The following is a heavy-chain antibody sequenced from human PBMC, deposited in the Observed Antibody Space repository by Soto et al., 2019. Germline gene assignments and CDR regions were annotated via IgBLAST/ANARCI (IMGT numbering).Heavy chain of an antibody. CDR1: GFTFSSYA. V-gene: IGHV3-30-3*01. J-gene: IGHJ5*02. CDR3: ARDGLTTGTTPYYDILTGLNWFDP. D-gene: IGHD3-9*01. Sequence: GGSLRLSCAASGFTFSSYAMHWVRQAPGKGLEWVAVISYDGSNKYYADSVKGRFTISRDNSKNTLYLQMNSLRAEDTAVYYCARDGLTTGTTPYYDILTGLNWFDPWGQGTLVTVSS. CDR2: ISYDGSNK.